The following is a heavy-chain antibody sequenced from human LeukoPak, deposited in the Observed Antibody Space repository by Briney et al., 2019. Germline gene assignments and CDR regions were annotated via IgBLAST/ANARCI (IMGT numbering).Heavy chain of an antibody. CDR1: GYTFTGYY. J-gene: IGHJ6*02. Sequence: SVKVSCKASGYTFTGYYVHWVRQAPGQGLEWLGRIIPILGIANYAQKFQGRVTITADKSTSTAYMELSSLRSEDTAVYYCARRPYDRDYGMDVWGQGTTVTVSS. D-gene: IGHD3-22*01. CDR2: IIPILGIA. V-gene: IGHV1-69*02. CDR3: ARRPYDRDYGMDV.